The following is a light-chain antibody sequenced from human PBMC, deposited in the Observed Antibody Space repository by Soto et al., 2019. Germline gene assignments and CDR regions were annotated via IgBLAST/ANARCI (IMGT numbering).Light chain of an antibody. V-gene: IGKV3-20*01. J-gene: IGKJ5*01. CDR1: QSVSSSY. Sequence: EIVLTQSPGTLSLSPGERATLSCRASQSVSSSYLAWYQQKPGQAPRLLIYGASSRATGIPDRFSGSGSGTDFTLTISRLEPEDFAVYFCQQYGSSPVTFGQATRLEIK. CDR3: QQYGSSPVT. CDR2: GAS.